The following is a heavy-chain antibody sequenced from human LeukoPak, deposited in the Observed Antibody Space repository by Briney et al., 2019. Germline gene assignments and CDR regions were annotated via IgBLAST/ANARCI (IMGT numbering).Heavy chain of an antibody. CDR3: ARSAGWLQFDY. D-gene: IGHD5-24*01. CDR2: ISGNGGST. J-gene: IGHJ4*02. Sequence: GGSLRLSCAASGFTFSSYGMSWVRQAPGKGLEWVSHISGNGGSTYYADSVKGRFTISRDDSKNTLYLQMNSLRAEDTAVYFCARSAGWLQFDYWGQGTLVTVAS. CDR1: GFTFSSYG. V-gene: IGHV3-23*01.